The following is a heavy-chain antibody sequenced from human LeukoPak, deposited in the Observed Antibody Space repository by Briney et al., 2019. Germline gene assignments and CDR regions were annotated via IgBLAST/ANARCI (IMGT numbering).Heavy chain of an antibody. CDR1: GYTFTNYG. CDR3: ATDHSMANIAWWFDP. J-gene: IGHJ5*02. CDR2: INPSGTGT. V-gene: IGHV1-46*01. D-gene: IGHD2/OR15-2a*01. Sequence: EASVKVSCKASGYTFTNYGISWVRQAPGQGLEWMGVINPSGTGTSYAQKFQGRITMSRDTSTSTIYMELSSLRSEDTAFYYCATDHSMANIAWWFDPWGQGTLVTVSS.